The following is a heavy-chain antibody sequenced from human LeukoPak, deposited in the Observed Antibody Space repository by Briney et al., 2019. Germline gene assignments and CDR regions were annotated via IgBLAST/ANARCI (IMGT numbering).Heavy chain of an antibody. J-gene: IGHJ4*02. CDR2: IYYSGST. V-gene: IGHV4-31*03. D-gene: IGHD1-26*01. Sequence: PSQTLSLTCTVSGGSISSGGYYWSWIRQHPGKGLEWIGYIYYSGSTYYNPSLKSRVTISVDTSKNQFSLKLSSVTAADTAVYYCARDIVQELLFTNPTDYWGQGTLVTASS. CDR3: ARDIVQELLFTNPTDY. CDR1: GGSISSGGYY.